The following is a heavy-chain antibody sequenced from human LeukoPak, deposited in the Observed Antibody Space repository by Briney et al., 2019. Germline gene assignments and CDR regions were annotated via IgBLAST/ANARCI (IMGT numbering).Heavy chain of an antibody. CDR2: IYYSGST. Sequence: SETLSLTCTVSGGSISSYYWSWIRQPPGKGLEWIGYIYYSGSTNYNPSLKSRVTISVDTSKNQFSLKLSSVTAADTAVYYCARVATPVTVTTNYFDYWGQGTLVTVSS. V-gene: IGHV4-59*01. D-gene: IGHD4-17*01. J-gene: IGHJ4*02. CDR1: GGSISSYY. CDR3: ARVATPVTVTTNYFDY.